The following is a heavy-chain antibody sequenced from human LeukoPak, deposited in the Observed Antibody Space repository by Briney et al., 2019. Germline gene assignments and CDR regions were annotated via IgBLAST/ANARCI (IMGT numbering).Heavy chain of an antibody. Sequence: GGSLRLSCAASGFTFRNYGMHWVRQAPAKGLEWVSVISYDGSNEFYADSVKGRFTISRDNSKNTLFLQMNSLRPEDTAVYYCAKDLSIVGATGANWFDPWGQGTLVTVSS. CDR3: AKDLSIVGATGANWFDP. D-gene: IGHD1-26*01. V-gene: IGHV3-30*18. J-gene: IGHJ5*02. CDR2: ISYDGSNE. CDR1: GFTFRNYG.